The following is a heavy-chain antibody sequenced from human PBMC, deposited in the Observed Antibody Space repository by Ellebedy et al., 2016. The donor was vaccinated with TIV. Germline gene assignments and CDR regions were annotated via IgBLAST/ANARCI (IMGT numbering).Heavy chain of an antibody. V-gene: IGHV1-3*01. J-gene: IGHJ5*02. D-gene: IGHD3-10*01. Sequence: AASVKVSCKASGFTFTSYVIHWVRQAPGQRLEWMGWIDAGNGDTKYSQKFQDRVTITRDTSASTAYMDLSSLRSEDTAVYYCARDDYGSGTSRIGNWFDPWGQGTLVTVSS. CDR3: ARDDYGSGTSRIGNWFDP. CDR2: IDAGNGDT. CDR1: GFTFTSYV.